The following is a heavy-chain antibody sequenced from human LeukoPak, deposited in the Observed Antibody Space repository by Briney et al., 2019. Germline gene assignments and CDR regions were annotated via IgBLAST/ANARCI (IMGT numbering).Heavy chain of an antibody. D-gene: IGHD2-2*01. CDR3: ARDNAA. CDR1: GFTFSSYW. V-gene: IGHV3-7*01. J-gene: IGHJ4*02. CDR2: IQPDGGEK. Sequence: GGSLRLSCADSGFTFSSYWMSWVRQAPGKGLEWVATIQPDGGEKYYVDSVKGRFTISRDNAKNSLHLQINSLSAEDTAVYYCARDNAAWGQGNPVTVSS.